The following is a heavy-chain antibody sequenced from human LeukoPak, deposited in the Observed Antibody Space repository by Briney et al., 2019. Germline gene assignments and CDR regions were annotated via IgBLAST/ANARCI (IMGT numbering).Heavy chain of an antibody. Sequence: SETLSLTCAVYGGSFSGYYWGWIRQPPGKGLEWIGSIYYSGSTYYNPSLKSRVTISVDTSKNQFSLKLSSVTAADTAVYYCARRPEQWLVNWFDPWGQGTLVTVSS. J-gene: IGHJ5*02. CDR1: GGSFSGYY. V-gene: IGHV4-39*01. CDR2: IYYSGST. CDR3: ARRPEQWLVNWFDP. D-gene: IGHD6-19*01.